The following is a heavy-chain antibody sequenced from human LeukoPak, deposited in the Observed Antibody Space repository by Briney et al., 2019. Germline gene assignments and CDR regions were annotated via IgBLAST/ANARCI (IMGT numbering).Heavy chain of an antibody. V-gene: IGHV3-20*04. CDR2: INWNGGST. D-gene: IGHD6-13*01. J-gene: IGHJ5*02. Sequence: PGGSLRLSCAASGFTFDDYGMSWVRQAPGKGLEWVSGINWNGGSTGYADSVKGRFTISRDNAKNSLYLQMNSLRAEDTALYYCAKDKYSSSWSWFDPWGQGTLVTVSS. CDR1: GFTFDDYG. CDR3: AKDKYSSSWSWFDP.